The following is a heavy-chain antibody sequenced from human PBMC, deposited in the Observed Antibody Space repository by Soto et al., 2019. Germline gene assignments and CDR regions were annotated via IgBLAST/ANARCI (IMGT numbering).Heavy chain of an antibody. CDR2: ISGSGGST. CDR1: GFTFSSYA. V-gene: IGHV3-23*01. CDR3: AKDPFLIYDYGDYVSDY. Sequence: GGSLRLSCAASGFTFSSYAMSWVRQAPGKGLEWVSAISGSGGSTYYADSVKGRFTISRDNSKNTLYLQMNSLRAEDTAVYYCAKDPFLIYDYGDYVSDYWGQGTLVTVSS. D-gene: IGHD4-17*01. J-gene: IGHJ4*02.